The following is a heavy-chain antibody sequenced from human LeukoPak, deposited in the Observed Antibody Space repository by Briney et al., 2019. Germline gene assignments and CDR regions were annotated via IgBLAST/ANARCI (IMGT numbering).Heavy chain of an antibody. D-gene: IGHD3-22*01. CDR3: AADSITMSPNAFDI. Sequence: ASVKVSCXASGFTFTSSAMQWVRQARGQRLVWIGWIVVGSGNTNYAQKFQERVTITRDMSTSTAYMELSSLRSEDTAVYYCAADSITMSPNAFDIWGQGTMVTVSS. CDR2: IVVGSGNT. CDR1: GFTFTSSA. V-gene: IGHV1-58*02. J-gene: IGHJ3*02.